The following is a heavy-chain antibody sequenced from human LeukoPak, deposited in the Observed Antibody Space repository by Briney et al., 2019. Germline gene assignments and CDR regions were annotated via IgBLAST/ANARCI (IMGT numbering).Heavy chain of an antibody. D-gene: IGHD3-22*01. J-gene: IGHJ1*01. CDR1: GFTISSYA. CDR2: ISYDGSNK. Sequence: GSLRLSCAASGFTISSYAMHWVRQAPGKGLEWVAVISYDGSNKYYADSVKGRFTISRDNSKNTLYLQMNSLRAEDTAVYYCAGHYYDSSGFLGYFQHWGQGTLVTVSS. CDR3: AGHYYDSSGFLGYFQH. V-gene: IGHV3-30-3*01.